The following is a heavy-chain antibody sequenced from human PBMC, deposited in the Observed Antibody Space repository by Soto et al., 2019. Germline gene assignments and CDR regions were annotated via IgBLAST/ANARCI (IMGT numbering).Heavy chain of an antibody. CDR3: AKGGTSHIYGIDV. Sequence: EVPVLETGGGLVQPGGSLRLSCVASGFTFNNFVMNWVRQAPGKGLEWVAIIGGIGQYAYYADSVNGRFTFSRDNSKNTVYLEMNSLRAEDTAIYFCAKGGTSHIYGIDVWGPGTTVTVS. CDR2: IGGIGQYA. V-gene: IGHV3-23*01. D-gene: IGHD2-2*01. J-gene: IGHJ6*02. CDR1: GFTFNNFV.